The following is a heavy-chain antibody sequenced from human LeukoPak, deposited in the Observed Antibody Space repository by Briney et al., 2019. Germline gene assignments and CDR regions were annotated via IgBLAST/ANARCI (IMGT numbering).Heavy chain of an antibody. D-gene: IGHD6-19*01. CDR1: GGSISSGGYY. CDR2: IYYSGST. J-gene: IGHJ4*02. Sequence: PSETLSLTCTVSGGSISSGGYYWSWIRQPPGKGLEWIGYIYYSGSTNYNPSLKSRVTISVDTSKNQFSLKLSSVTAADTAVYYCARRTRIAVAGVFDYWGQGTLVTVSS. V-gene: IGHV4-61*08. CDR3: ARRTRIAVAGVFDY.